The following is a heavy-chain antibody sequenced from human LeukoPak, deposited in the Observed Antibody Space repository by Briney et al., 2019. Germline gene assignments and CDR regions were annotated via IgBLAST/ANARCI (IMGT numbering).Heavy chain of an antibody. Sequence: SSQTLSLTCTVSGGSISSGGYYWSWIRQPPGKGLEWIGYIYHSGSTYYNPSLKSRVTMSVDTSKNQFSLKLSSVTAADTAVYYCARDFRANSDYDYGFDYWGQGTLVTVSS. D-gene: IGHD5-12*01. J-gene: IGHJ4*02. V-gene: IGHV4-30-2*01. CDR2: IYHSGST. CDR3: ARDFRANSDYDYGFDY. CDR1: GGSISSGGYY.